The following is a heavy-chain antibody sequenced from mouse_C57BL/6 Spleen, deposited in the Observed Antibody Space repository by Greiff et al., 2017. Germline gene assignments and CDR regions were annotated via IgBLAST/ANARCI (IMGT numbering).Heavy chain of an antibody. D-gene: IGHD1-1*01. CDR1: GYTFTGYW. CDR3: ARRGSSYRSAWFAY. J-gene: IGHJ3*01. V-gene: IGHV1-9*01. CDR2: ILPGSGST. Sequence: VQLQQSGAELMKPGASVKLSCKATGYTFTGYWIEWVKQRPGHGLEWIGEILPGSGSTNYNEKFKGKATLTADTSSNTAYMQLSSLTTEDSAIYYCARRGSSYRSAWFAYWGQGTLVTVSA.